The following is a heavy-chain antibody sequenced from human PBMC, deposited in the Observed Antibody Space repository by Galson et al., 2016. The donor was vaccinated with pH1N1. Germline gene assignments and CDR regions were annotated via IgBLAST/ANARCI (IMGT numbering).Heavy chain of an antibody. V-gene: IGHV3-23*01. Sequence: SLRLPCAASGSTFSSYVMNWVRHPPGKGLEWVSAIIGSGGSTYYADSVKGRFTISRNNSRNTLFLQMNSLRAEDTAVYYCARDPGYYGLGDPFDMWGQGTMVTVSS. CDR1: GSTFSSYV. D-gene: IGHD3-3*01. J-gene: IGHJ3*02. CDR2: IIGSGGST. CDR3: ARDPGYYGLGDPFDM.